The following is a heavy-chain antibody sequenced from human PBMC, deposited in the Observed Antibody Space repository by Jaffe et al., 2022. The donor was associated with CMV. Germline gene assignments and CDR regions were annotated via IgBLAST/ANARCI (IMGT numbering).Heavy chain of an antibody. J-gene: IGHJ6*03. CDR2: ISSSSSYI. CDR3: ARVGDYYDSSGPGSFYYYYMDV. D-gene: IGHD3-22*01. Sequence: EVQLVESGGGLVKPGGSLRLSCAASGFTFSSYSMNWVRQAPGKGLEWVSSISSSSSYIYYADSVKGRFTISRDNAKNSLYLQMNSLRAEDTAVYYCARVGDYYDSSGPGSFYYYYMDVWGKGTTVTVSS. CDR1: GFTFSSYS. V-gene: IGHV3-21*01.